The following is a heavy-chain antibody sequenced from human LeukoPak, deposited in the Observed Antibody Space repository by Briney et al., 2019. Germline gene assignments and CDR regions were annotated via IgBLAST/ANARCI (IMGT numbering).Heavy chain of an antibody. Sequence: GGSLRLSCAASGFTFSSYWVSWVRQAPGKGLEWVANIKQDGSEKYYVDSVKGRFTISRDNAKNSLYLQMNSLRAEDTAVYYCARDRGFWSGSFDYWGQGTLVTVSS. J-gene: IGHJ4*02. CDR3: ARDRGFWSGSFDY. CDR1: GFTFSSYW. V-gene: IGHV3-7*01. D-gene: IGHD3-3*01. CDR2: IKQDGSEK.